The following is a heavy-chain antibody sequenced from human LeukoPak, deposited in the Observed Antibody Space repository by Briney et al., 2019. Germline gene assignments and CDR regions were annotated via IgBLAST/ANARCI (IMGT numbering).Heavy chain of an antibody. V-gene: IGHV1-18*01. CDR2: ISAYNGNT. CDR1: GYTFPRYG. D-gene: IGHD1-26*01. Sequence: ASVKVSCKASGYTFPRYGMSWVRQAPGQGLEWMALISAYNGNTDYAQKLQGRVTMTTDTSTSTAYMELRSLRSDDTAVYYCARARYLTGSRDDAFDFWGQGTVVTVSA. J-gene: IGHJ3*01. CDR3: ARARYLTGSRDDAFDF.